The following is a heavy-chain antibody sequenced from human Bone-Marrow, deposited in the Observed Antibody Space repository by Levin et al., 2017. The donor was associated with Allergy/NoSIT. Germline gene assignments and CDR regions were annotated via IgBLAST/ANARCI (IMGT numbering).Heavy chain of an antibody. CDR1: GFTFSSYW. CDR3: ARVLVATTDAFDI. D-gene: IGHD5-12*01. V-gene: IGHV3-7*01. CDR2: IKQDGSEK. J-gene: IGHJ3*02. Sequence: GGSLRLSCAASGFTFSSYWMSWVRQAPGKGLEWVANIKQDGSEKYYVDSVKGRFTISRDNAKNSLYLQMNSLRAEDTAVYYCARVLVATTDAFDIWGQGTMVTVSS.